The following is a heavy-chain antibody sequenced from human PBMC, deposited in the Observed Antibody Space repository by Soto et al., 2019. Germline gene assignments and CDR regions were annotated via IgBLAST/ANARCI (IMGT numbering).Heavy chain of an antibody. Sequence: LRLSCAASGFTFSNYAINWVRQAPGKGLEWVSAISGSGISTYYADFVKGRFTISRDNSKNTLYLQMNSLRAEDTAVYYCAKDRGIADLNWFDPWGQGTLVTVSS. CDR1: GFTFSNYA. CDR2: ISGSGIST. D-gene: IGHD6-13*01. J-gene: IGHJ5*02. V-gene: IGHV3-23*01. CDR3: AKDRGIADLNWFDP.